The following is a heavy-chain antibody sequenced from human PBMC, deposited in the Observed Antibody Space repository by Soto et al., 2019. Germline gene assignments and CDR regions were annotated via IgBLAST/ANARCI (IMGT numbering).Heavy chain of an antibody. V-gene: IGHV1-69*02. CDR1: GGTFSSYT. D-gene: IGHD4-4*01. CDR3: ARATQVTVEDYYYYYMDV. J-gene: IGHJ6*03. CDR2: IIPILGIA. Sequence: SVKVSCKASGGTFSSYTISWVRQAPGQGLEWMGRIIPILGIANYTQKFQGRVTITADKSTSTAYMELSSLRSEDTAVYYCARATQVTVEDYYYYYMDVWGKGTTVTVSS.